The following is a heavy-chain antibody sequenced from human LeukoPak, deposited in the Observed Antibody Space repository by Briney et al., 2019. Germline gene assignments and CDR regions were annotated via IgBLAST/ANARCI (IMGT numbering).Heavy chain of an antibody. D-gene: IGHD6-13*01. CDR3: ARVGRSGQLAGGDYYYYMDV. CDR2: IKQDGSEK. CDR1: GFTFSSFA. V-gene: IGHV3-7*01. J-gene: IGHJ6*03. Sequence: GGSLRLSCAASGFTFSSFAMTWVRQAPGKGLEWVANIKQDGSEKYYVDSVKGRFTISRDNAKNSLYLQMNSLRAEDTAVYYCARVGRSGQLAGGDYYYYMDVWGKGTTVTVSS.